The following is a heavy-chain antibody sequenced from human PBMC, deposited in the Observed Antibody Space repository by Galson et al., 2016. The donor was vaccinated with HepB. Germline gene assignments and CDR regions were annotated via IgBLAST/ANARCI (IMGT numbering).Heavy chain of an antibody. CDR3: AGLHFHTTSGVL. D-gene: IGHD1-1*01. CDR1: GFTFSTRS. V-gene: IGHV3-30-3*01. Sequence: SLRLSCAASGFTFSTRSIHWVRQAPGKGLEWLAVISSHDGSNKFFVDSVRGRVTISRDNPNSTVYLQLNNLRVEDTAVYYCAGLHFHTTSGVLWGQGTVVTVSS. J-gene: IGHJ4*02. CDR2: ISSHDGSNK.